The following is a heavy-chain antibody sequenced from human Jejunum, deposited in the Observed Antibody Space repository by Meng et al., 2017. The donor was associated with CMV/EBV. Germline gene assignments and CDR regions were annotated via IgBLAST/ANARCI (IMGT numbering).Heavy chain of an antibody. CDR3: ARENWSGYYSYSLGGMDV. CDR2: ISYDGTNN. CDR1: ISSA. V-gene: IGHV3-30*04. D-gene: IGHD3-3*01. J-gene: IGHJ6*02. Sequence: ISSAMQWVRQAPGKGLEWVAVISYDGTNNYYADSVKGRFTLSRDNSKSTLYLQMNSLRAEDTARYYCARENWSGYYSYSLGGMDVWGQGTTVTVSS.